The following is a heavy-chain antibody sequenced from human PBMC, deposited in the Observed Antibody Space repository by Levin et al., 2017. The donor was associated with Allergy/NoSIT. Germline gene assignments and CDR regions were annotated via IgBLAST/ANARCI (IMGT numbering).Heavy chain of an antibody. D-gene: IGHD3-10*01. CDR1: GYTFTSYY. Sequence: ASVKVSCKASGYTFTSYYMHWVRQAPGQGLEWMGIINPSGGSTSYAQKFQGRVTMTRDTSTSTVYMELSSLRSEDTAVYYCARGGLLWFGELLYHESTFDYWGQGTLVTVSS. J-gene: IGHJ4*02. CDR2: INPSGGST. V-gene: IGHV1-46*01. CDR3: ARGGLLWFGELLYHESTFDY.